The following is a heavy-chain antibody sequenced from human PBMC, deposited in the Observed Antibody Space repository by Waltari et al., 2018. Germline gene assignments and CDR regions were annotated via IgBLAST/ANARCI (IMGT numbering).Heavy chain of an antibody. D-gene: IGHD1-26*01. CDR1: GYTLTELS. CDR3: ATGDPGGSDYPHFDN. J-gene: IGHJ4*02. CDR2: LDPEEGEK. Sequence: QVQLVQSGAEVKKPGASVKVSCKVSGYTLTELSMHWGRQAPGKGSEVMGGLDPEEGEKIYAQKSQGRVTMTEDTSTDTAYMELSSLRSEDTAVYYCATGDPGGSDYPHFDNWGKGTLVTVSS. V-gene: IGHV1-24*01.